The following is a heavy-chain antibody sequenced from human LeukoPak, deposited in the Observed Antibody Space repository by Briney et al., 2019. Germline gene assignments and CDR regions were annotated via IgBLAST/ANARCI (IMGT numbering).Heavy chain of an antibody. D-gene: IGHD3-10*01. J-gene: IGHJ4*02. CDR3: AKATITMVRGGIGYFDY. V-gene: IGHV3-30*02. CDR2: IRYDGSNK. CDR1: GFTFSSYG. Sequence: GGSLRLSCAASGFTFSSYGMHWVRQAPGKGLEWVAFIRYDGSNKYYADSVKGRFTISRDNSKNTLYLQMNSLRAEDTAVYYCAKATITMVRGGIGYFDYWGQGTLVTVSP.